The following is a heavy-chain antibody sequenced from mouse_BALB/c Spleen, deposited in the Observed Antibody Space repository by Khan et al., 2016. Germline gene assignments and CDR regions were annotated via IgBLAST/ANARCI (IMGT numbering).Heavy chain of an antibody. Sequence: EVELVESGGGLVKPGGSLKLSCAASGFTFSGYAMSWVRQTPEKRLEWVASITGGGSSYYPDSVKGRFTISRDNARNILYLQMTSLRSEDTAMYYCVRVNHYFGQGAMDFWGQGTSITVSS. J-gene: IGHJ4*01. D-gene: IGHD1-2*01. CDR2: ITGGGSS. CDR3: VRVNHYFGQGAMDF. V-gene: IGHV5-6-5*01. CDR1: GFTFSGYA.